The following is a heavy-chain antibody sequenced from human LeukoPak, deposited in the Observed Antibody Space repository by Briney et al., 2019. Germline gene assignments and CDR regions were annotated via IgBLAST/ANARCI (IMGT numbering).Heavy chain of an antibody. CDR2: TYYRSKWYN. CDR3: ARDYCSSTSCHWYFDL. J-gene: IGHJ2*01. V-gene: IGHV6-1*01. D-gene: IGHD2-2*01. CDR1: GDTVSSNIVA. Sequence: SQTLSLTCAISGDTVSSNIVAWNWIRQSPSRGLEWLARTYYRSKWYNDYAVSVKSRITINRDTSKNQFSLQLNSVTPEDTAVYYCARDYCSSTSCHWYFDLWGRGTLVTVSS.